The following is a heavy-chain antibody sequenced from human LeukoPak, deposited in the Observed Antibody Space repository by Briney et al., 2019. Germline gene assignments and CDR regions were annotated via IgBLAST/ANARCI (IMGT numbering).Heavy chain of an antibody. CDR1: GYSISSGYY. D-gene: IGHD2-2*01. Sequence: SETLSLTCTVSGYSISSGYYWGWIRQPPGKGLEWIGEINHSGSTNYNPSLKSRVTISVDTSKNQFSLKMSSVTAADTAVYYCARQRRGYCSSTTCLNWFDPWGQGTLVTVSS. V-gene: IGHV4-38-2*02. CDR3: ARQRRGYCSSTTCLNWFDP. CDR2: INHSGST. J-gene: IGHJ5*02.